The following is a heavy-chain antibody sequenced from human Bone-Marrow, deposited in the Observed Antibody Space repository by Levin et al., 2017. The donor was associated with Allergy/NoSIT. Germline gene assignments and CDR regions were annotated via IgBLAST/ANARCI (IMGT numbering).Heavy chain of an antibody. CDR1: GYTFTSFD. Sequence: GGSLRLSCKTSGYTFTSFDINWVRQATGQGLEWMGWMYPNSDNAGYAQKFQGRVTMTRNTSISTAYMELSSLRSEDTAIYYCARGELGSGYLFDYGGQGTLVTVSS. CDR3: ARGELGSGYLFDY. CDR2: MYPNSDNA. V-gene: IGHV1-8*01. J-gene: IGHJ4*02. D-gene: IGHD5-12*01.